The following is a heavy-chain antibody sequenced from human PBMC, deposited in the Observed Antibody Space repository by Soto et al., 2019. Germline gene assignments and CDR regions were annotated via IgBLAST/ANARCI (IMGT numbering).Heavy chain of an antibody. J-gene: IGHJ5*02. CDR3: ARGIKYGDYSRWFDP. V-gene: IGHV1-69*13. CDR1: GGTFSSYA. CDR2: IIPIFDTA. D-gene: IGHD4-17*01. Sequence: SVKVSCKTSGGTFSSYAISWVRQAPGQGLEWMGGIIPIFDTANYAQKFQGRVTITADESTSTAYMELSSLRSEDTAVYYCARGIKYGDYSRWFDPWGPGTLVTVSS.